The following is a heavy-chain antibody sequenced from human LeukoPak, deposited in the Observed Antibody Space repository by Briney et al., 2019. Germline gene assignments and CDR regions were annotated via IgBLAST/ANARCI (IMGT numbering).Heavy chain of an antibody. D-gene: IGHD6-13*01. CDR3: TRVRYSSSWTALYYMDV. Sequence: GGSLRLSCTASGFTFGDYAMSWFRQAPGKGLEWVGFIRSKAYGGTTEYAASVKGRFTISRDDSKSIAYLQMNSLKTEDTAVYFCTRVRYSSSWTALYYMDVWGKGTTVTVSS. CDR2: IRSKAYGGTT. V-gene: IGHV3-49*03. CDR1: GFTFGDYA. J-gene: IGHJ6*03.